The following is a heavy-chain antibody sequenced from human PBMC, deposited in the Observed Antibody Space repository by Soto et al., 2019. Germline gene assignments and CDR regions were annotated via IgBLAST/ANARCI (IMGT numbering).Heavy chain of an antibody. D-gene: IGHD6-19*01. CDR2: IYYSGST. CDR3: ARRSNRGWYFDY. Sequence: SETLSLTCTVSGGSISSSSYYWGWIRQPPGKGLEWIGIIYYSGSTYYNPSLKSRVTISVDTSKNQFSMKLSSVTAADTAQYYCARRSNRGWYFDYWGQGTLVTVSS. J-gene: IGHJ4*02. V-gene: IGHV4-39*01. CDR1: GGSISSSSYY.